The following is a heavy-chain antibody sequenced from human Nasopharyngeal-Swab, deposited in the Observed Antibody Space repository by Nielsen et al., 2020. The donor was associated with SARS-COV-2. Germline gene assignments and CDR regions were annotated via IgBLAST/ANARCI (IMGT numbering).Heavy chain of an antibody. CDR3: ARQYQNYFGSGDYHGAFDI. CDR2: VDPSDSYT. V-gene: IGHV5-10-1*01. Sequence: GGSLRLSCEGSGYSFFNYWISWVRQVPGKGLEWMGKVDPSDSYTDYSPSLRGHVTISVDRSISTAYLQWSSLKASDTAMYYCARQYQNYFGSGDYHGAFDIWGQGTMVTVSS. CDR1: GYSFFNYW. D-gene: IGHD3-10*01. J-gene: IGHJ3*02.